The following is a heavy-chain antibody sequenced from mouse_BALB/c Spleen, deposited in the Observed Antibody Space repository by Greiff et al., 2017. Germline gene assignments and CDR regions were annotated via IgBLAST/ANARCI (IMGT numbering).Heavy chain of an antibody. V-gene: IGHV5-6*01. CDR3: ARHGGDALNWFAY. CDR1: GFTFSSYV. Sequence: EVKVVESGGDLVKPGGSLKLSCAASGFTFSSYVMSWVRQTPDKRLEWVATISSGGSYTYYPDSVKGRFTISRDNAKNTLYLQMSSLKSEDTAMYYCARHGGDALNWFAYWGQGTLVTVSA. CDR2: ISSGGSYT. J-gene: IGHJ3*01.